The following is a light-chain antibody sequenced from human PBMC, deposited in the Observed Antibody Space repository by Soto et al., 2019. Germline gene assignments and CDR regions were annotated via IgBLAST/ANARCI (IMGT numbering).Light chain of an antibody. CDR2: GAS. J-gene: IGKJ4*01. Sequence: EIVMTQSPATLSVSPGERATLSCRASQSVGSNYLAWYQQKPGQAPRILIFGASGRATGIPARFCGSGSGTEFTLTISSLQSEDFAVYYCQQYSNWPLTFGGGTKVDI. V-gene: IGKV3D-15*01. CDR3: QQYSNWPLT. CDR1: QSVGSN.